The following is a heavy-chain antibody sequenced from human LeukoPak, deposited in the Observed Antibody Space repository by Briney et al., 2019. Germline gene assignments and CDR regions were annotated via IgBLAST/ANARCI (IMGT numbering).Heavy chain of an antibody. CDR2: INTGNGST. J-gene: IGHJ4*02. CDR3: ATRSASSYGGVFDF. D-gene: IGHD3-16*01. V-gene: IGHV1-3*04. Sequence: ASVKVSCKASGYTFTHYAMHWVRQAPGQSLEWMGWINTGNGSTKYSQKFQGRVTLTRDTSANTAYMEVTSLRSEDTAVYYCATRSASSYGGVFDFWGQGSLVIVSS. CDR1: GYTFTHYA.